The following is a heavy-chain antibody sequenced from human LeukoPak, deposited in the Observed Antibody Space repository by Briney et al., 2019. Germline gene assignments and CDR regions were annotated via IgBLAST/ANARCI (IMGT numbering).Heavy chain of an antibody. CDR2: IYWDDDK. J-gene: IGHJ5*02. CDR3: AHRQPFDEGVVTAIPDVVEPRGWFDP. D-gene: IGHD2-21*02. V-gene: IGHV2-5*02. CDR1: GFSLSTSGVG. Sequence: ESGPTLVNPTQTLTLTCTFSGFSLSTSGVGVGWIRQPPGKALEWLALIYWDDDKRYSPSLKSRLTITKDTSKNQVVLTMTNMDPVDTATYYCAHRQPFDEGVVTAIPDVVEPRGWFDPWGQGTLVTVSS.